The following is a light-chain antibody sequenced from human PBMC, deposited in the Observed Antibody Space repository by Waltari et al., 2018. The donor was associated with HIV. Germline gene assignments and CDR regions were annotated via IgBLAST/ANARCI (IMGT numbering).Light chain of an antibody. V-gene: IGLV3-19*01. Sequence: SSELTQDPAVSVALGQTVRITFQGDSLRSYYSSWYQQKPGQAPALVIYGKDNRPSGTPDRFSGSSSGNTASLTITGAQAEDEADYYCNSRDSSSNRVVFGGGTKLTVL. J-gene: IGLJ2*01. CDR1: SLRSYY. CDR3: NSRDSSSNRVV. CDR2: GKD.